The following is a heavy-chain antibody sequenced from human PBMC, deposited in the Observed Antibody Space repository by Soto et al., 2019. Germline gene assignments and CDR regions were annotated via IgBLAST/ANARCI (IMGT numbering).Heavy chain of an antibody. J-gene: IGHJ6*02. Sequence: VQLVQSGAEVKKPGASVKVSCKASGYTFTGYYMHWVRQAPGQGLEWMGWFNPNRGGTHYAQKFQGWVTMTRATSISTAYKELSRLRSDDTAVYYCARGSVTMVRGVPGMDVWGQGTTVTVSS. CDR2: FNPNRGGT. V-gene: IGHV1-2*04. CDR1: GYTFTGYY. CDR3: ARGSVTMVRGVPGMDV. D-gene: IGHD3-10*01.